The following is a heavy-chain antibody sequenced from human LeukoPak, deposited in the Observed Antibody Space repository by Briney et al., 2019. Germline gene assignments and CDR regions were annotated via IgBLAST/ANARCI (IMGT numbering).Heavy chain of an antibody. Sequence: PSETLSLTCTVFVGSIRRYYWSWIRQPPGKGLEWIGYIYYSGSINYNPSLKSRVTISVDTSKNQFSLDLWAGLGADKAVYYCARYSGSYSGFDYWGQGTLVTVSS. CDR2: IYYSGSI. D-gene: IGHD1-26*01. CDR1: VGSIRRYY. V-gene: IGHV4-59*08. J-gene: IGHJ4*02. CDR3: ARYSGSYSGFDY.